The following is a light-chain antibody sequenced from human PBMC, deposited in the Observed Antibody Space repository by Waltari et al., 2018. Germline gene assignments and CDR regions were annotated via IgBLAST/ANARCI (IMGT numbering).Light chain of an antibody. Sequence: QSVLTQPPSVSGAPGQRVTIPCTGSSSNIGAGYDVHWYQQLPRNAPKHLLYGSTNRPGGVPDRLSSSQSGTSASLALPGLQAEDEGDYYCQSYDSSPSGVVFGGGTRLTVL. CDR1: SSNIGAGYD. CDR2: GST. J-gene: IGLJ2*01. V-gene: IGLV1-40*01. CDR3: QSYDSSPSGVV.